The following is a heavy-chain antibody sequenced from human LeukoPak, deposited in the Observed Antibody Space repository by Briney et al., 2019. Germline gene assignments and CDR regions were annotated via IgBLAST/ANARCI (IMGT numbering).Heavy chain of an antibody. CDR1: GGSISSYY. CDR3: ARAVGYSYPNWFDP. Sequence: SETLSLTCTVSGGSISSYYWSWIRQPPGKGLEWIGYIYYSGSTNYNPSLKSRVTISVDTSKNQFSLKLSSVTAADTAVYYCARAVGYSYPNWFDPWGQETLVTVSS. J-gene: IGHJ5*02. CDR2: IYYSGST. D-gene: IGHD5-18*01. V-gene: IGHV4-59*08.